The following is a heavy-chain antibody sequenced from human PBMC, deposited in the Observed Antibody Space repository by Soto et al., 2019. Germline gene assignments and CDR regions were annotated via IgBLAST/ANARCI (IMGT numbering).Heavy chain of an antibody. D-gene: IGHD4-4*01. J-gene: IGHJ4*02. CDR2: IYYSGST. V-gene: IGHV4-31*03. Sequence: ASETLSLTCTVSGGSISSGGYYWSWIRQHPGKGLEWIGYIYYSGSTYYNPSLKSRVTISVDTSKNQFSLKLSSVTAADTAVYYCARVDYSNYVDYWGQGTLVTVSS. CDR1: GGSISSGGYY. CDR3: ARVDYSNYVDY.